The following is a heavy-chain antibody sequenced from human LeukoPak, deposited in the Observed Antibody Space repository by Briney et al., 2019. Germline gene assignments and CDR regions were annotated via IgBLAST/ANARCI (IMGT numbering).Heavy chain of an antibody. Sequence: GGALRLSCAASGFTFSSYAMHWVRQAPGKGLEWVAVISYDGSNKYYADSVKGRFTISRDNSKNTLYLQMNSLRAEDTAVYYCARSLRYFDWLPHFDYWGQGTLVTVSS. D-gene: IGHD3-9*01. CDR1: GFTFSSYA. CDR2: ISYDGSNK. J-gene: IGHJ4*02. CDR3: ARSLRYFDWLPHFDY. V-gene: IGHV3-30-3*01.